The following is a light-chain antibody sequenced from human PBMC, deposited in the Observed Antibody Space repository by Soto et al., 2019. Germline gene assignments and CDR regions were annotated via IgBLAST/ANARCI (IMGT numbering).Light chain of an antibody. J-gene: IGLJ1*01. Sequence: QSALTQPRSVSGSPGQSVTISCTGTSSDVGGYNYVSWYQQHPGKAPKLMIYDVSTRPSGVPDRFSGSKSGNTASLTISGLQAEDEADYYCQSCDSSLTACFFGTGTKLTVL. V-gene: IGLV2-11*01. CDR3: QSCDSSLTACF. CDR1: SSDVGGYNY. CDR2: DVS.